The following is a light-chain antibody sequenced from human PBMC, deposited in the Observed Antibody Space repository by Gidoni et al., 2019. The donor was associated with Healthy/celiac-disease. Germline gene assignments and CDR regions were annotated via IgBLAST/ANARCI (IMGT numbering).Light chain of an antibody. CDR2: GAS. CDR1: QSVSSNY. J-gene: IGKJ1*01. V-gene: IGKV3-20*01. Sequence: EIVLTQSPGTLSLSPGERASLSCRASQSVSSNYLAWYQQKPGQAPRLLIYGASRRATGIPDRFRGSGSATDFTLTISRLEPDDFAVYYCQHYDASPEMFXHXTKVENK. CDR3: QHYDASPEM.